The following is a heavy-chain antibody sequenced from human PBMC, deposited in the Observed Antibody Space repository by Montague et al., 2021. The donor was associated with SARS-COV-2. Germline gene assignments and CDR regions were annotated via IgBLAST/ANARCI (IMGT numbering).Heavy chain of an antibody. J-gene: IGHJ6*03. CDR1: GFTFSSYE. CDR2: ISSSGSTI. V-gene: IGHV3-48*03. CDR3: ARGLSIAVAGTLFPDYYYYMDV. Sequence: SLRLSCAASGFTFSSYEMNWVRQAPGKGLEWVSYISSSGSTIYYXXSVKGRFTISRDNAKNSLYLQMNSLRAEDTAVYYCARGLSIAVAGTLFPDYYYYMDVWGKGTTVTVSS. D-gene: IGHD6-19*01.